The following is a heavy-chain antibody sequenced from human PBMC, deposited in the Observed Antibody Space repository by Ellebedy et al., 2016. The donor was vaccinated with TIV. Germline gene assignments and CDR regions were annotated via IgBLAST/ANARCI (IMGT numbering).Heavy chain of an antibody. Sequence: GGSLRLXXAASGFTFSSYAMHWVRQAPGKGLEWVAVISYDGSNKYYADSVKGRFTISRDNSKNTLYLQMNSLRAEDTAVYYCARPTYDYVWGSYRPAPSDAFDIWGQGTMVTVSS. V-gene: IGHV3-30-3*01. D-gene: IGHD3-16*02. J-gene: IGHJ3*02. CDR1: GFTFSSYA. CDR3: ARPTYDYVWGSYRPAPSDAFDI. CDR2: ISYDGSNK.